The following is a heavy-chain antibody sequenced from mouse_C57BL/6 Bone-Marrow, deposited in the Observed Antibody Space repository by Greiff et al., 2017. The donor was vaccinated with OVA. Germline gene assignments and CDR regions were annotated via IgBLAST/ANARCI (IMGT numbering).Heavy chain of an antibody. J-gene: IGHJ3*01. CDR2: ISSGGDYI. V-gene: IGHV5-9-1*02. Sequence: EVKLVESGEGLVKPGGSLKLSCAASGFTFSSYAMSWVRQTPEKRLEWVAYISSGGDYIYYADTVKGRFTISRDNARSTLYLQMSSLKSEDTAMYYCTREGYDYGGFAYWGQGTLVTVSA. CDR3: TREGYDYGGFAY. D-gene: IGHD2-4*01. CDR1: GFTFSSYA.